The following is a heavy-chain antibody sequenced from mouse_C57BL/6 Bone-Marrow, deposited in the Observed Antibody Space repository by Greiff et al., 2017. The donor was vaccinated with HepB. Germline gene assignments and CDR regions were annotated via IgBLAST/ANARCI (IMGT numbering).Heavy chain of an antibody. Sequence: VHLVESGAELVRPGASVTLSCKASGYTFTDYEMHWVKQTPVHGLEWIGAIDPETGGTAYNQKFKGKAILTADKSSSTAYMELRSLTSEDSAVYYCTRGSTLPYAMDYWGQGTSVTVSS. CDR1: GYTFTDYE. J-gene: IGHJ4*01. D-gene: IGHD2-1*01. CDR2: IDPETGGT. V-gene: IGHV1-15*01. CDR3: TRGSTLPYAMDY.